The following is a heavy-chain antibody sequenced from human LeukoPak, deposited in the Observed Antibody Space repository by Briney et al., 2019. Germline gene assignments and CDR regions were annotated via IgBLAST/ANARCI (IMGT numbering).Heavy chain of an antibody. CDR3: AKGRFWRRKTDYHFLH. V-gene: IGHV3-30*18. CDR2: LSYDGSNK. CDR1: GFNFFTYG. D-gene: IGHD3-3*02. J-gene: IGHJ1*01. Sequence: GGSLRLSCAASGFNFFTYGMHWVRQAPGKGLEWVAILSYDGSNKYYADSVKGRFTISRDNSKNTLYLQMNSLRAEDTAVYYCAKGRFWRRKTDYHFLHWGQGTLVTVSS.